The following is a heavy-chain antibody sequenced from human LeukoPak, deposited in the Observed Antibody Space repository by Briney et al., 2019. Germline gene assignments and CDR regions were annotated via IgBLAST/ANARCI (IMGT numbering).Heavy chain of an antibody. CDR1: GFSFSSYS. CDR2: ISSSSNYI. D-gene: IGHD3-22*01. J-gene: IGHJ3*02. CDR3: ARAKMFYYEGGTYYHAFDI. V-gene: IGHV3-21*01. Sequence: GGSLRFSCAASGFSFSSYSMNWVRQATGKGLEWDSSISSSSNYIYYADSVKGRFTISRDNAKNSLYLQMNSLRAEDTAVYYCARAKMFYYEGGTYYHAFDIWGQGTMVTVSS.